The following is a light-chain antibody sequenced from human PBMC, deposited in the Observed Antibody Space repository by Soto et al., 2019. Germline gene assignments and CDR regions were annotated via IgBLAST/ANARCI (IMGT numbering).Light chain of an antibody. Sequence: IQMTQSPSTLSASVGDRVTITCRASHNIERWMAWYQQKRGRAPSLLIFDATTLHSGVPSRFSGGGSATEFTLTINGIQADDVATYYCQQFAKSSTFGQGTTVEIK. CDR2: DAT. V-gene: IGKV1-5*01. CDR1: HNIERW. CDR3: QQFAKSST. J-gene: IGKJ1*01.